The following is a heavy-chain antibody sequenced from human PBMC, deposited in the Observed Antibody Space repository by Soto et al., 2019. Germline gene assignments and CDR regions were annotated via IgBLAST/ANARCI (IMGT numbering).Heavy chain of an antibody. J-gene: IGHJ6*02. V-gene: IGHV1-69*13. CDR3: ARDVGDPLPYGMDV. CDR2: IIPIFGTA. Sequence: GASVKVSCKASGGTFSSYAISWVRQAPGQGLEWMGGIIPIFGTANYAQKFQGRVTITADESTSTAYMELSSLRSEDTAVYYCARDVGDPLPYGMDVWGQGTTVTVSS. CDR1: GGTFSSYA.